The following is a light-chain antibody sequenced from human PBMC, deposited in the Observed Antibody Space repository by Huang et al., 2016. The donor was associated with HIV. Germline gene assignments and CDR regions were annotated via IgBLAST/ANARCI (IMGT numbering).Light chain of an antibody. V-gene: IGKV3-11*01. J-gene: IGKJ2*01. CDR1: QSVSSY. Sequence: EVVLTQSPATLSLSPGERATLSCRASQSVSSYLAWYQQKPGQAPRLLIYVTSKRATGIPARFSGSGSGTDFTLTISSLEPEDFAVYYCQQRINWPLFGQGTKLEIK. CDR3: QQRINWPL. CDR2: VTS.